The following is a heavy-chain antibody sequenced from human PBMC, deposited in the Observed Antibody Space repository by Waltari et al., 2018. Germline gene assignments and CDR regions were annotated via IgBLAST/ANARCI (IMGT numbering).Heavy chain of an antibody. CDR2: LSGSGDTT. Sequence: EVQLVEFGGDLVQPGGSLRLSCAASGFTFSSFAMSWVRQAPGKGLEWVSSLSGSGDTTYYADSVKGRFTISRDNSKNTLYLQMNSLRAEDTAVYYCAKDAPQSWFDPWGQGTLVTVSS. CDR1: GFTFSSFA. D-gene: IGHD4-4*01. J-gene: IGHJ5*02. CDR3: AKDAPQSWFDP. V-gene: IGHV3-23*04.